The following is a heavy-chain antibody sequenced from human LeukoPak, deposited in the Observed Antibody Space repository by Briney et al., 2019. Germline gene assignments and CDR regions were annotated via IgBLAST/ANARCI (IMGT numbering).Heavy chain of an antibody. V-gene: IGHV3-30*04. CDR2: ISYDGSNK. CDR3: ARESYSSRFDY. J-gene: IGHJ4*02. Sequence: GRSLRLSCAASGFTFSSYAMHWVRQAPGKGLEWVAVISYDGSNKYYADSVKGRFTISRDNSKNTLYLQMNSLRAEGTAVYYCARESYSSRFDYWGQGTLVTVSS. D-gene: IGHD6-13*01. CDR1: GFTFSSYA.